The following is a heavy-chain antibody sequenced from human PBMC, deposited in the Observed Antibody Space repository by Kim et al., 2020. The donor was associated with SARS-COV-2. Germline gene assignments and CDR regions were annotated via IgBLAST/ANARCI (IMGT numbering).Heavy chain of an antibody. V-gene: IGHV5-51*01. J-gene: IGHJ4*02. CDR1: GSVFTNDW. CDR2: IYPDDSDI. Sequence: GGSLRLSCEGFGSVFTNDWIAWVRQMPGKGLEWMGIIYPDDSDITYSLSFQGHVTFSVDKSINTAYLHWSSLKASDTAIYYCARLGELGFDYWGQGTQVTVSS. D-gene: IGHD7-27*01. CDR3: ARLGELGFDY.